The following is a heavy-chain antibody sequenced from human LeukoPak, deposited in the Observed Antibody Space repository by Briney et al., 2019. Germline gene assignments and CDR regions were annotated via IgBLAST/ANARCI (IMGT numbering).Heavy chain of an antibody. CDR2: IKQDGSEK. D-gene: IGHD4-17*01. V-gene: IGHV3-7*01. J-gene: IGHJ3*02. Sequence: GGSLRLSCAASGFTFSSYWMSWVRQAPGKGLEWVANIKQDGSEKYYVDSVKGRFTIPRDNAKNSLYLQMNSLRAEDTAVYYCMTTVTTLLFKGAFDIWGQGTMVTVSS. CDR3: MTTVTTLLFKGAFDI. CDR1: GFTFSSYW.